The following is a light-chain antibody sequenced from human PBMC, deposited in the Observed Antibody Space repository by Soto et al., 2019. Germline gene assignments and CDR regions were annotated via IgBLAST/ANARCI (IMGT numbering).Light chain of an antibody. J-gene: IGKJ1*01. CDR3: QQCFSLPPT. CDR1: QSIDNY. CDR2: AAS. V-gene: IGKV1-39*01. Sequence: DIQMTQSPSSLSASVVDRVTITFLASQSIDNYLSSYQQIPGKAPKLLIYAASNLQRGVPSRFSGSGSGTEFTLTISNLQPDDFAVYYCQQCFSLPPTFGHGTKVDIK.